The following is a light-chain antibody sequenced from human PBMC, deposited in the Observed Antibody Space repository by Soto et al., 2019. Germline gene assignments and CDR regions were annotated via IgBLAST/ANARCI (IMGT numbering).Light chain of an antibody. CDR2: DVS. CDR3: SSYTGSSTYVV. J-gene: IGLJ2*01. CDR1: SSDVGGYNY. Sequence: QSVLTQPPSASGSPGQSVTISCTGSSSDVGGYNYVSWYQQHPGKAPKLMIYDVSNRPSGVSNRFSGSKSANTASLTISGLQAEDEADYYCSSYTGSSTYVVFGGGTKLTVL. V-gene: IGLV2-14*01.